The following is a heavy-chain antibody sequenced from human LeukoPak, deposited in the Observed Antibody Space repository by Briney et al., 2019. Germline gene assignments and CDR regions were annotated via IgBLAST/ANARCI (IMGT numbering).Heavy chain of an antibody. D-gene: IGHD3-22*01. CDR3: AREGLYYDSSGYYTAISYYFDY. V-gene: IGHV3-53*01. CDR1: GFTVSSNY. CDR2: IYSGGST. J-gene: IGHJ4*02. Sequence: PGGSLRLSCAASGFTVSSNYMSWVRQAPGKGLEWVSVIYSGGSTYYADSVKGRFTISRDNSKNTLYLQMNSLRAEDTAVYYCAREGLYYDSSGYYTAISYYFDYWGQGTLVTVSS.